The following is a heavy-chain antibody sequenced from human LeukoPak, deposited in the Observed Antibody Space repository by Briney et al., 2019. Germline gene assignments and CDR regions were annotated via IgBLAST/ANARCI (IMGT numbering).Heavy chain of an antibody. Sequence: PSETLSLTCTVSGGSISSYYWSWIRQPPGKGLEWIGYIYYSGSTNYNPSLKSRVTISVDTSKNQFSLKLSSVTAADTAVYYCARLGGRTVGSMDVWGQGTTVTVSS. J-gene: IGHJ6*02. CDR2: IYYSGST. CDR3: ARLGGRTVGSMDV. CDR1: GGSISSYY. V-gene: IGHV4-59*08. D-gene: IGHD3-16*01.